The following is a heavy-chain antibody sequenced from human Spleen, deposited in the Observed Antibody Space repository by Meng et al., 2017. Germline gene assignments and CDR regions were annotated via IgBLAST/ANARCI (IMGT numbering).Heavy chain of an antibody. J-gene: IGHJ5*02. CDR1: GFTVTNNY. V-gene: IGHV3-66*01. Sequence: VQLVESGGGLVQPGGSLRLSCSASGFTVTNNYMSWVRQAPGRGLEWVAYIDSGGNTFYADSVKGRFIISRDNSKNTLSLQMNSLRAEDTAVYYCAKEHLSGSPGWFDRWGQGTLVTVSS. D-gene: IGHD3-10*01. CDR3: AKEHLSGSPGWFDR. CDR2: IDSGGNT.